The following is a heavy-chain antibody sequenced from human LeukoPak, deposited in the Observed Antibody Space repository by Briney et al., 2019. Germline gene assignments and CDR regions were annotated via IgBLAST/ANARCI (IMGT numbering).Heavy chain of an antibody. CDR2: IHHRRST. J-gene: IGHJ6*03. Sequence: SETLSLTCCVYGGSFSGYYWTWIRQPPGKGLEWIGEIHHRRSTKYSPSLKSRVTIAVDTSKNQFSLRLSSVTAADTAVYYGARRVGRWFGERAYYYNYMDVWGKGTTVTVSS. CDR3: ARRVGRWFGERAYYYNYMDV. V-gene: IGHV4-34*01. D-gene: IGHD3-10*01. CDR1: GGSFSGYY.